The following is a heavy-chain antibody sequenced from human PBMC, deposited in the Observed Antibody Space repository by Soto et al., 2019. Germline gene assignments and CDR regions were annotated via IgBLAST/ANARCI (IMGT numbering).Heavy chain of an antibody. D-gene: IGHD1-1*01. V-gene: IGHV1-69*12. Sequence: QVQLVQSGAEVKKPGSSVKVSCKASGGTFSSYAISWVRQAPGQGLEWMGGIIPIFGTANYAQKFQGRVTLTADESTSTASMELSSLRTEDTAVYYCARVQRDYYGIDVWGQGTTVTVSS. CDR1: GGTFSSYA. CDR3: ARVQRDYYGIDV. J-gene: IGHJ6*02. CDR2: IIPIFGTA.